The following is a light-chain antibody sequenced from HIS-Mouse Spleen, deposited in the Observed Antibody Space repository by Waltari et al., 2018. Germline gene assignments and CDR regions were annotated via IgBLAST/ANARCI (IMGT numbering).Light chain of an antibody. V-gene: IGLV1-47*01. CDR3: AAWDDSLSGYV. CDR1: SSNIGSNY. J-gene: IGLJ1*01. Sequence: ISCSGSSSNIGSNYVYWYQQLPGTAPKLLIYRNNQRPSGVPDRFSGSKSGTSASLAISGLRSEDEADYYCAAWDDSLSGYVFGTGTKVTVL. CDR2: RNN.